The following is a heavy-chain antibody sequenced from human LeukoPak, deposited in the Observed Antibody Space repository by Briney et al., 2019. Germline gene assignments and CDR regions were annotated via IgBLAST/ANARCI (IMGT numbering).Heavy chain of an antibody. D-gene: IGHD4-23*01. CDR3: AREVTPYX. V-gene: IGHV3-7*01. J-gene: IGHJ4*02. CDR1: GFTFSDYY. Sequence: GGSLRLSCVASGFTFSDYYMSWVRQPPGKGLEWVANIKQDGSEKYYVDPVKGRFTISRDNAKNSLFLQMNSLGAEDTAVYYCAREVTPYXWGQGTLVTVS. CDR2: IKQDGSEK.